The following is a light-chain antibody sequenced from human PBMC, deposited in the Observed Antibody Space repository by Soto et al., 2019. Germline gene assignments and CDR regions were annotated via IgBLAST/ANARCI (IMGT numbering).Light chain of an antibody. CDR1: GSDVGAYKY. J-gene: IGLJ2*01. Sequence: QSALTQPPSASGSPGQSLTISCAGTGSDVGAYKYVSWYQQHPGKAPKLIIYEVDKRPSGVPDRFSGSKSGNTASLTVSGLRAEDEADYYCTSYATGDTFPFGGGTKLTVL. V-gene: IGLV2-8*01. CDR2: EVD. CDR3: TSYATGDTFP.